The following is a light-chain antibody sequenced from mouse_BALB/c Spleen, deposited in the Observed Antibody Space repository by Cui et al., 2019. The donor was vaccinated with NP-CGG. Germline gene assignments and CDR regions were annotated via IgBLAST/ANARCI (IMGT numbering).Light chain of an antibody. CDR1: TGAVTTSSY. CDR2: GTN. V-gene: IGLV1*01. Sequence: QAVVTQESALTTSPGETVTLTCRSSTGAVTTSSYANWVQEKPDHLFTGLIGGTNNRAPGVPARFSGSLIGDKAALTITGAQTEDEAIYFCALWYSNHWLFGGGTKLTVL. J-gene: IGLJ1*01. CDR3: ALWYSNHWL.